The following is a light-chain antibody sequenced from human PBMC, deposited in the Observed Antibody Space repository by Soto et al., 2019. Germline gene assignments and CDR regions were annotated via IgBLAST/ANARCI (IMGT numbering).Light chain of an antibody. CDR1: QSVSSSY. J-gene: IGKJ2*02. CDR3: QQYGSSRT. Sequence: EIVLTQSPGTLSLSPGERATLSCRASQSVSSSYLAWYQQKPGQAPRLLIYVASSRATGIPDRFSGSASGTDVTLTISRLEPEDFAVYYCQQYGSSRTFGQGTKLEIK. CDR2: VAS. V-gene: IGKV3-20*01.